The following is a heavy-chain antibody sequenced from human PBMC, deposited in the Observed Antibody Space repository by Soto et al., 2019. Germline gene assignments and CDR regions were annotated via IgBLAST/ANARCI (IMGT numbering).Heavy chain of an antibody. Sequence: ASVKVSCKSSGYTFTSYGISWLRQPPGQGLERMGWISAYNGNTNDAQKLHGRVTMTKDTSTSTAYKELSSLKSAETAVYYCARDLNVLRYFDWLLSPIDYYYYGMDVWGQGTTVTVSS. CDR2: ISAYNGNT. D-gene: IGHD3-9*01. CDR1: GYTFTSYG. CDR3: ARDLNVLRYFDWLLSPIDYYYYGMDV. V-gene: IGHV1-18*04. J-gene: IGHJ6*02.